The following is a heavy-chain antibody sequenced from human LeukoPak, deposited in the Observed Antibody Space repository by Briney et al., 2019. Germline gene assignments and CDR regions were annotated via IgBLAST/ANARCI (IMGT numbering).Heavy chain of an antibody. D-gene: IGHD3-10*01. J-gene: IGHJ4*02. Sequence: SCKVSGGTFSSYAMHWVRQAPGKGLEWVAVISYDGSNKYYADSVKGRFTISRDNSKNTLYLQMNSLRAEDTAVYYCAREGRDYFDYWGQGTLVTVSS. V-gene: IGHV3-30*04. CDR1: GGTFSSYA. CDR2: ISYDGSNK. CDR3: AREGRDYFDY.